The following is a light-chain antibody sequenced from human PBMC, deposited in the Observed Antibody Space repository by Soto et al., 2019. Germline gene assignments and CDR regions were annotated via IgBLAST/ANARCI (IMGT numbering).Light chain of an antibody. CDR1: SSDVGAYNY. Sequence: QSALTQPASVCGSPGQSITISCTGTSSDVGAYNYDSWYQQYPGEAPKVIIYDVSHRPAGVSNRFSGSKSGNTASLTISGLQTQDEADYYCSSYTSATTYVFGTGTKVTVL. CDR3: SSYTSATTYV. CDR2: DVS. J-gene: IGLJ1*01. V-gene: IGLV2-14*01.